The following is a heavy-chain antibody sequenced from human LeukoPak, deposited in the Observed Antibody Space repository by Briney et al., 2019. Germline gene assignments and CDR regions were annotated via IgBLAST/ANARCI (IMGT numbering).Heavy chain of an antibody. CDR2: ISYDGSNK. Sequence: PGRSLRLSCAASGFTFSSYAMHWVRQAPGKGLEWVAVISYDGSNKYYADSVKGRFTISRDNSKNTLYLQMNSLRAEDTAVYYCATTYGSGSYEADYWGQGTLVTVSS. J-gene: IGHJ4*02. V-gene: IGHV3-30-3*01. D-gene: IGHD3-10*01. CDR3: ATTYGSGSYEADY. CDR1: GFTFSSYA.